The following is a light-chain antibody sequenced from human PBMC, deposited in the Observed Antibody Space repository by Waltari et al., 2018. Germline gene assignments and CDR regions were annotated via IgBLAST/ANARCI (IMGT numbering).Light chain of an antibody. Sequence: DIQMTQSPSSLSASVGDRVTITCRASQSISSNLNWYQQKPEKAPNLLIYAASSLQSGVPSRFSGSGSGTDFTLTISSLQPEDFATYFCQQSYSTPRTFGQGTKLEIK. CDR2: AAS. CDR1: QSISSN. V-gene: IGKV1-39*01. J-gene: IGKJ2*01. CDR3: QQSYSTPRT.